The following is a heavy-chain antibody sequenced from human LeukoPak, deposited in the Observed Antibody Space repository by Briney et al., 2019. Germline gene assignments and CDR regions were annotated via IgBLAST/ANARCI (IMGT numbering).Heavy chain of an antibody. CDR1: GFTFSSYW. CDR2: IKQDGSEK. J-gene: IGHJ5*02. D-gene: IGHD1-1*01. Sequence: PGRSLRLSCAASGFTFSSYWMSWVRQAPGKGLGWVANIKQDGSEKYYVDSVKGRFIISRDNAKNSLYLQMNSLRAEDTAVYYCARDKGGTGTNWFDPWGQGTLVTVSS. V-gene: IGHV3-7*01. CDR3: ARDKGGTGTNWFDP.